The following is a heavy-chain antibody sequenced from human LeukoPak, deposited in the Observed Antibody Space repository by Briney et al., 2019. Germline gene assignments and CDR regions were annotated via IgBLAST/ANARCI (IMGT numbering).Heavy chain of an antibody. CDR3: ARGGSNYGDFYY. CDR1: GLSFTTYW. CDR2: INGDGSST. J-gene: IGHJ4*02. V-gene: IGHV3-74*01. Sequence: SGGSLRLSCAASGLSFTTYWMHWVRQAPGEGLVWVSRINGDGSSTNYADSVKGRFTISRDNAKNTLYLQMNSLRAEDTAMYYCARGGSNYGDFYYWGQGPLVTVSS. D-gene: IGHD4-11*01.